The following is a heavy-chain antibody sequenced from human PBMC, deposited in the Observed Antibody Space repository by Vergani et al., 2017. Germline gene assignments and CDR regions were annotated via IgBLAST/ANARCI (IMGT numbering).Heavy chain of an antibody. CDR3: GRLRGASCAVTTCYVDY. Sequence: EVRLVQSGAEVKQPGESLKISCQASRYSYNSYWIAWVRQKPGKGLEWMGVMYPGDSDATYSPPFQGHVTMSSDRITTASLQWNSLKASDTATYYCGRLRGASCAVTTCYVDYWGQGTLVTVSS. V-gene: IGHV5-51*06. J-gene: IGHJ4*02. CDR2: MYPGDSDA. D-gene: IGHD2-2*01. CDR1: RYSYNSYW.